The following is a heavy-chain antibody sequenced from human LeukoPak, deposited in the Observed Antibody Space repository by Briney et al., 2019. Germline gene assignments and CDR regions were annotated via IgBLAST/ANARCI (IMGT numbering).Heavy chain of an antibody. CDR2: IYYSGST. CDR1: GGSISSSSYY. V-gene: IGHV4-39*07. Sequence: SETLSLTCTVSGGSISSSSYYWGWICQPPGKGLEWIGSIYYSGSTYYNPSLKSRVTISVDTSKNQFSLKLSSVTAADTAVYYCARAPYSGSYQGTFDYWGQGTLVTVSS. J-gene: IGHJ4*02. D-gene: IGHD1-26*01. CDR3: ARAPYSGSYQGTFDY.